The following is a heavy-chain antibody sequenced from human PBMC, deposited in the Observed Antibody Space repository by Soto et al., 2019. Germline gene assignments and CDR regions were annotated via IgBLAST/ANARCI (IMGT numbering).Heavy chain of an antibody. CDR3: AKSYSSGYYYPFDS. V-gene: IGHV3-23*01. CDR2: ISGSGGST. D-gene: IGHD3-22*01. J-gene: IGHJ4*02. CDR1: GFTFSSYA. Sequence: GGSLRLSCAASGFTFSSYAMSWVRQAPGKGLEWVSAISGSGGSTHYADSVKGRFTFSRDNSKNMLYLQMNSLRAEDTAVYYCAKSYSSGYYYPFDSWGQGTLVTVSS.